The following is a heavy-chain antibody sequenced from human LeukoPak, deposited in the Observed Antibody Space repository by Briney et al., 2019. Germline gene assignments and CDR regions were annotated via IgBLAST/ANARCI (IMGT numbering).Heavy chain of an antibody. Sequence: SGGSLRLSCAASGFTLSSYWMHWVRQAPGKGLVWVSRINSGGSSTSYADFVKGRFTISRDNAKNTLYLQMNSLRDEDTAVYYCARGGSYYIDPFDYWGQGTLVTVSS. J-gene: IGHJ4*02. CDR1: GFTLSSYW. D-gene: IGHD1-26*01. CDR2: INSGGSST. CDR3: ARGGSYYIDPFDY. V-gene: IGHV3-74*01.